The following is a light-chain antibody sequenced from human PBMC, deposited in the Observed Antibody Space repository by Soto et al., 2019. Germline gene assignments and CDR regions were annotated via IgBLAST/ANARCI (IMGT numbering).Light chain of an antibody. J-gene: IGKJ1*01. CDR1: QIITTW. V-gene: IGKV1-5*01. CDR2: DAS. CDR3: QQYNDYWT. Sequence: DIQMTQSPSTLSASVGDRVVITCRASQIITTWLAWYQQKPGKAPKLLIYDASSLESGVPSRFSASGSGTEFTLTISRLQPDDFATYYCQQYNDYWTFGQGTKVDIK.